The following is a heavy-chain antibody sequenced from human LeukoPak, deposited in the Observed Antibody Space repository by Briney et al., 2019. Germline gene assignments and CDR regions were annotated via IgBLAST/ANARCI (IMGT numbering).Heavy chain of an antibody. Sequence: PGGSLRLSCLASGFTFSNYAMSRVRTAPGKGLELVSGIYGSDDKTVYGDAVKGRFTISRDNSKNTLYLQMNSLRADDTAVYYCAKTQGYYDAWGQGALVTVSS. J-gene: IGHJ5*02. V-gene: IGHV3-23*01. D-gene: IGHD2-15*01. CDR3: AKTQGYYDA. CDR2: IYGSDDKT. CDR1: GFTFSNYA.